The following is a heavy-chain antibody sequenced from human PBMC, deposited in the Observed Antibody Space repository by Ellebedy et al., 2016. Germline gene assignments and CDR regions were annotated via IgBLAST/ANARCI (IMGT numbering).Heavy chain of an antibody. J-gene: IGHJ3*02. V-gene: IGHV3-9*01. CDR3: AKAIMTTGAFDI. D-gene: IGHD4-11*01. CDR2: ISWNSGSI. Sequence: SLKISXAASGFTFDDYAMHWVRQAPGKGLEWVSGISWNSGSIGYADSVKGRFTISRDNAKNSLYLQMNSLRAEDTALYYCAKAIMTTGAFDIWGQGTMVTVSS. CDR1: GFTFDDYA.